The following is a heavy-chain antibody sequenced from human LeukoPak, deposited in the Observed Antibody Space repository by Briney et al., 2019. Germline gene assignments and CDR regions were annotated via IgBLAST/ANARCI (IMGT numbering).Heavy chain of an antibody. Sequence: ASVKVSCKASGYTFTSYGISWVRQAPGQGLEGVGWISAYNDNTNYVQKLQGRVTLTTDTSTSNAYMELRSLRSDDTAVYYCARAPPYDYGWGSYLYCLDHWGQGTLVTVSS. CDR2: ISAYNDNT. J-gene: IGHJ4*02. V-gene: IGHV1-18*04. CDR1: GYTFTSYG. D-gene: IGHD3-16*02. CDR3: ARAPPYDYGWGSYLYCLDH.